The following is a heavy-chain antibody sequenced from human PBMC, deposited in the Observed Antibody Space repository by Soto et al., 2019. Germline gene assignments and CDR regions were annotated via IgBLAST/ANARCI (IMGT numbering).Heavy chain of an antibody. CDR1: GFIFENFA. CDR2: ISRHGGAT. Sequence: GGSLRLACSPSGFIFENFAMHWLRQAPRRRLEYVSSISRHGGATHHAVFVRGRFTISRDNSKSIMSLQTSSLRPENMAFYYCVKVDGRNWNYVFSYCGPGTQVTVSS. CDR3: VKVDGRNWNYVFSY. J-gene: IGHJ4*02. D-gene: IGHD1-7*01. V-gene: IGHV3-64D*08.